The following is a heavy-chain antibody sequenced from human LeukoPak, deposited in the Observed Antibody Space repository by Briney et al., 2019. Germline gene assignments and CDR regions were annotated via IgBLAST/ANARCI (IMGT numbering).Heavy chain of an antibody. D-gene: IGHD2-21*02. CDR3: ARAQTYGDSRLLLDY. Sequence: PSETLSLTCTVSGGSISSYYWSWIRQPPGKGLEWIGYIYYSGSTNYNPSLKSRVTISVKTSKNQFSLKLSSVTAADTAVYYCARAQTYGDSRLLLDYWGQGTLVTVSS. CDR2: IYYSGST. J-gene: IGHJ4*02. V-gene: IGHV4-59*01. CDR1: GGSISSYY.